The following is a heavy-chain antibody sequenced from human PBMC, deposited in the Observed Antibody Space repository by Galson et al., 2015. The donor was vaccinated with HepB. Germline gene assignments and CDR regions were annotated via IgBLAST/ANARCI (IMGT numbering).Heavy chain of an antibody. V-gene: IGHV1-46*01. CDR1: GYTFTNFY. Sequence: SVKVSCKASGYTFTNFYMYWVRQAPGQGPEWMGMINPSGGNTIYAQKFEGRVTMTRDRSTSTIHMELSSLRSEDTAVYLCARGTTTFGVAIFDSWGQGTLVTVSS. CDR3: ARGTTTFGVAIFDS. CDR2: INPSGGNT. J-gene: IGHJ4*02. D-gene: IGHD3-3*01.